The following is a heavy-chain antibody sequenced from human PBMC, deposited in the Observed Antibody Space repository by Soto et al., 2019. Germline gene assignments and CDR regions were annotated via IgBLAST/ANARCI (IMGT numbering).Heavy chain of an antibody. CDR2: IRGTGGET. Sequence: EVQLLESGGGIVQPGGSLRVSCVASGFTFRNFVMSWVRQAPGKGLEWVSAIRGTGGETFYADSVKGRFTISRDNSKNTLYLQSNSMRDEDTALYFCAQERGWGVVSPSHDYWGQGTLVTVSS. D-gene: IGHD2-21*01. CDR3: AQERGWGVVSPSHDY. CDR1: GFTFRNFV. J-gene: IGHJ4*02. V-gene: IGHV3-23*01.